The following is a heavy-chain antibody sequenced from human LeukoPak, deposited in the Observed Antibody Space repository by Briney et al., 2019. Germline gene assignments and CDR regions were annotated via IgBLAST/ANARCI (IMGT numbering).Heavy chain of an antibody. D-gene: IGHD1-26*01. CDR1: GGTFSSYA. Sequence: SVKVSCKASGGTFSSYAINWVRQAPGQGLEWMGRIIPILGIANYAQTFQGRVTIPADISTSTAYMELSSLRSEDTAVYYCARGAVGATTLDYWGQGTLVTVSS. CDR2: IIPILGIA. V-gene: IGHV1-69*04. CDR3: ARGAVGATTLDY. J-gene: IGHJ4*02.